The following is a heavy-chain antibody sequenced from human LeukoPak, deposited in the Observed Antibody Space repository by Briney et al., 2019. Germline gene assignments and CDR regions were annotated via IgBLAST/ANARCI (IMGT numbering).Heavy chain of an antibody. Sequence: GGSLRLSCAASGFTVSSNYMSWVRQAPGKGLEWVSVLYSGGRTYYADSVKGRFTISRDSSKTTLYLQMNSLRAEDTAVYYCAREIGSQGEYWGQGTLVTVSS. CDR3: AREIGSQGEY. CDR2: LYSGGRT. V-gene: IGHV3-66*02. J-gene: IGHJ4*02. D-gene: IGHD3-16*01. CDR1: GFTVSSNY.